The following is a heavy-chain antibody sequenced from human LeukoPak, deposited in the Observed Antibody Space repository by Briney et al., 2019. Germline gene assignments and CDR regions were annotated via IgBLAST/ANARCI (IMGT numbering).Heavy chain of an antibody. V-gene: IGHV3-30*03. D-gene: IGHD2-8*01. CDR1: GFTFSSYG. Sequence: GRSLRLSCAASGFTFSSYGMHWVRQAPGKGLEWVAVISYDGSNKYYADSVKGRFTISRDNSKNTLYLQMNSLRAEDTAVYYCMVGDYWGQGTLVTVSS. J-gene: IGHJ4*02. CDR3: MVGDY. CDR2: ISYDGSNK.